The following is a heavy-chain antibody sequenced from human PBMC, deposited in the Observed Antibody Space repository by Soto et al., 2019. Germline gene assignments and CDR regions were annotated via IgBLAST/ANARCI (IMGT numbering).Heavy chain of an antibody. D-gene: IGHD3-3*01. CDR2: ISYDGSNK. V-gene: IGHV3-30*18. J-gene: IGHJ6*02. CDR3: AKSVWATDYDFWSGYPLYGMDV. Sequence: SLRLSCAASGFTFSSYGMHWVRQAPGKGLEWVAVISYDGSNKYYADSVKGRFTISRDNSKNTLYLQMNSLRAEDTAVYYCAKSVWATDYDFWSGYPLYGMDVWGQGTTVTVSS. CDR1: GFTFSSYG.